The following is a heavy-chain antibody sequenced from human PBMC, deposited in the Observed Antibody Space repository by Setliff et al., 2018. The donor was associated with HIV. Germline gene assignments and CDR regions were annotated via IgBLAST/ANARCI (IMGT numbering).Heavy chain of an antibody. CDR2: IQHDENNK. D-gene: IGHD3-10*01. V-gene: IGHV3-30*02. CDR1: GFSLTTYG. CDR3: SKGPLNTYGWDY. Sequence: GGSLRLSCAASGFSLTTYGMHWVRQTPGKGLEWVAFIQHDENNKYYAGFVKGRFTISRDTSKTTLYLQMNSLTTDDTAIYDCSKGPLNTYGWDYWGQGTVVTVSS. J-gene: IGHJ4*02.